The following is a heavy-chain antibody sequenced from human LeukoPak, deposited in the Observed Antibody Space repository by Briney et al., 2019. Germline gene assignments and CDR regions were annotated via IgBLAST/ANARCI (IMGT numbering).Heavy chain of an antibody. CDR2: IYYSGST. CDR3: ARGRGIVGATTFLVGNYYYMDV. D-gene: IGHD1-26*01. J-gene: IGHJ6*03. CDR1: GGSFSDYY. V-gene: IGHV4-59*01. Sequence: PSETLSLTCAVYGGSFSDYYWVWIRQPPGKGLEWIGSIYYSGSTNYNPSLKSRVTISVDTSKNQFSLKLSSVTAADTAVYYCARGRGIVGATTFLVGNYYYMDVWGKGTTVTVSS.